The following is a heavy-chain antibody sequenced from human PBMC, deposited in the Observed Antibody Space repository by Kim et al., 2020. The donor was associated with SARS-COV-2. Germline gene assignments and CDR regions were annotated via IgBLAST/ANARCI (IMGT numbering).Heavy chain of an antibody. D-gene: IGHD3-16*01. CDR1: GYTFTSYA. V-gene: IGHV7-4-1*02. J-gene: IGHJ6*02. CDR2: INTNTGNP. Sequence: ASVKVSCKASGYTFTSYAMNWVRQAPGQGLEWMGWINTNTGNPTYAQGFTGRFVFSLDTSVSTAYLQISSLKAEDTAVYYCATRPLYYYYYYGMDVWGQGTTVTVSS. CDR3: ATRPLYYYYYYGMDV.